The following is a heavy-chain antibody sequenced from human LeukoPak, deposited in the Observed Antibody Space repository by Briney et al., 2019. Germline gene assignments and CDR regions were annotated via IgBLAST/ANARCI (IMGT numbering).Heavy chain of an antibody. D-gene: IGHD3-22*01. CDR2: IYYSGST. V-gene: IGHV4-61*01. J-gene: IGHJ4*02. CDR3: AGETYYYDSSGYGGRDY. Sequence: PSETLSLTCTASGGSVSSGSYYWSWIRQPPGKGLEWIGNIYYSGSTNYNPSLKSRVTISVDTSKSQFSLKLSSVTAADTAVYYCAGETYYYDSSGYGGRDYWGQGTLVTVSS. CDR1: GGSVSSGSYY.